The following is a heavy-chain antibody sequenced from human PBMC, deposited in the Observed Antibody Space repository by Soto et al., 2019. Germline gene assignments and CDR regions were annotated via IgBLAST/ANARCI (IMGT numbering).Heavy chain of an antibody. CDR3: ASPGATAYGMDV. J-gene: IGHJ6*02. Sequence: GESLKISCKTSGYIFATSWIGWVRQMPGKGLEWMGIIYPADSDTRYSPSFQGQVTISADKSVNTAYLQWSSLKASDTAMYYCASPGATAYGMDVWGQGTTVTVYS. CDR2: IYPADSDT. CDR1: GYIFATSW. V-gene: IGHV5-51*01.